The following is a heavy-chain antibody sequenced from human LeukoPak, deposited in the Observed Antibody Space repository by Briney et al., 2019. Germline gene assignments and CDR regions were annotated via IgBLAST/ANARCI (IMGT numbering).Heavy chain of an antibody. CDR2: IYYSGST. V-gene: IGHV4-59*08. CDR1: GGSIRSDY. J-gene: IGHJ2*01. D-gene: IGHD1-26*01. CDR3: ARREVGAYWYFDL. Sequence: SETLSLTCTVSGGSIRSDYWNWIRQPPGKGLEWIGSIYYSGSTYYNPSLMSRVTISVDTSKNQFSLKLTSVTAAVTAVYYCARREVGAYWYFDLWGRGTLVTVSS.